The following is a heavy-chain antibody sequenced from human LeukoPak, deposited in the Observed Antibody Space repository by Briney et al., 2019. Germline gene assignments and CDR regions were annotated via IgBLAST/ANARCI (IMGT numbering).Heavy chain of an antibody. CDR2: INAGNGNT. D-gene: IGHD2-2*02. J-gene: IGHJ4*02. Sequence: ASVKVSCKASGYTFTSYAMHWVRQAPGQRLEWMGWINAGNGNTKYSQKFQGRVTITRDTSASTAYMELSSLRSEDTAVYYCARGCPGSSSCYTHFDYWGQGTLVTVSS. CDR1: GYTFTSYA. V-gene: IGHV1-3*01. CDR3: ARGCPGSSSCYTHFDY.